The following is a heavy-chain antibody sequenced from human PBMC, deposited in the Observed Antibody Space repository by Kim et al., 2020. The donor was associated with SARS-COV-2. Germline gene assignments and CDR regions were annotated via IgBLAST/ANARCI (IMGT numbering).Heavy chain of an antibody. CDR3: ANNEKFVYCSSTSCYEGDYYYYYGMDV. D-gene: IGHD2-2*01. J-gene: IGHJ6*02. Sequence: GGSLRLSCAASGFTFSSYGMHWVRQAPGKGLEWVAVISYDGSNKYYADSVKGRFTISRDNSKNTLYLQMNSLRAEDTAVYYCANNEKFVYCSSTSCYEGDYYYYYGMDVWGQGTTVTVSS. CDR2: ISYDGSNK. V-gene: IGHV3-30*18. CDR1: GFTFSSYG.